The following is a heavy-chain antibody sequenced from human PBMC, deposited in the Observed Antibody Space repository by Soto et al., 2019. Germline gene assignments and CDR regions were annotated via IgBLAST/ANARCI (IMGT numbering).Heavy chain of an antibody. CDR2: ISAGDIT. D-gene: IGHD1-1*01. V-gene: IGHV3-23*01. CDR1: GFTSSSFA. J-gene: IGHJ4*01. CDR3: AKALGGNFNNGHGDY. Sequence: EVQLLESGGGLVQPGESLRLSCAASGFTSSSFAMNWVRQGPGKGLEWVSPISAGDITFYADSVKGRFTISRDSSKNTLVLHMNGLRADDTALYSGAKALGGNFNNGHGDYWGRGTLVTVSS.